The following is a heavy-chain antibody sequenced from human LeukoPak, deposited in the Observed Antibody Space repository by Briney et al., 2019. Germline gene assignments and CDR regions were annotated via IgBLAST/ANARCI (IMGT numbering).Heavy chain of an antibody. Sequence: GGSLRLSCAASGFTVSSNYMSWVRQAPGKGLEWVSVIYSGGSTYYADFVKGRFTISRDNSKNTLYFQMNSLRAEDTAVYYCARASLGTMVRGVIRYYYMDVWGKGTAVTISS. V-gene: IGHV3-53*01. D-gene: IGHD3-10*01. CDR3: ARASLGTMVRGVIRYYYMDV. CDR1: GFTVSSNY. CDR2: IYSGGST. J-gene: IGHJ6*03.